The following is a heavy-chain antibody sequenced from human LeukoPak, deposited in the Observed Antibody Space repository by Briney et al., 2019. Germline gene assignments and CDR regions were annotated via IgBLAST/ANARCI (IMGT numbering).Heavy chain of an antibody. CDR1: GFTVSTTY. D-gene: IGHD7-27*01. CDR3: ARSLGNGHWFFDL. J-gene: IGHJ2*01. Sequence: PGGSLRLSCAASGFTVSTTYMSWVRQAPGKGLEWVSIIYSGGNTYYADSVKGRFTISRDNSKNTLYLQMDSLRAEDTAVYYCARSLGNGHWFFDLWGRGTLVTVSS. V-gene: IGHV3-66*01. CDR2: IYSGGNT.